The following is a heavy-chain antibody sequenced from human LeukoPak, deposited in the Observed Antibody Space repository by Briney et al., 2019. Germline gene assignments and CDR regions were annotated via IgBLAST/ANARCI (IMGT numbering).Heavy chain of an antibody. CDR1: GFTFSSYA. CDR3: ARRRDSGSLQHFDY. J-gene: IGHJ4*02. V-gene: IGHV3-23*01. D-gene: IGHD1-26*01. Sequence: GGSLRLSCAASGFTFSSYAMSWVRQAPGKGLEWVSAISGSGGSTYYADSVKGRFTISRDNSKNSLYLQMNSLRAEDTAVYYCARRRDSGSLQHFDYWGQGTLVTVSS. CDR2: ISGSGGST.